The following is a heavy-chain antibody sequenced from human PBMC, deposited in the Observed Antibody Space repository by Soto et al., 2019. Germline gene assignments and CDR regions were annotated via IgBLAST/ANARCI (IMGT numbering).Heavy chain of an antibody. J-gene: IGHJ4*02. V-gene: IGHV3-11*01. Sequence: SLRLSCSGSVFNFSDYYMNWIRQTPVKGLEWVSSILSLESHKYYAASVMGRFSISRDNAKKSLFLQMNNLRAEDTGIYFCATGLKDASNRPSFDSWGPGTPVTVS. CDR2: ILSLESHK. D-gene: IGHD3-16*01. CDR1: VFNFSDYY. CDR3: ATGLKDASNRPSFDS.